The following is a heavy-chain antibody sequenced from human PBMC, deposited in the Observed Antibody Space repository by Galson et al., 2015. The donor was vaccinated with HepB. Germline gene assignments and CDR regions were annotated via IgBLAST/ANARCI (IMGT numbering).Heavy chain of an antibody. CDR1: GGSFSGYY. D-gene: IGHD5-12*01. CDR2: INHSGST. CDR3: ARRGYSGYVDY. J-gene: IGHJ4*02. Sequence: SLTCAVYGGSFSGYYWSWIRQPPGKGLEWIGEINHSGSTNYNPSLKSRVTISVDTSKNRFSLKLSSVTAADTAVYYCARRGYSGYVDYWGQGTLVTVSS. V-gene: IGHV4-34*01.